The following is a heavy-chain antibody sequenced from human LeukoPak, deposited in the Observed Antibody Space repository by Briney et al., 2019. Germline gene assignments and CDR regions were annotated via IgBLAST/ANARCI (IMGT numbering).Heavy chain of an antibody. CDR3: AKTGGRGDPFDY. D-gene: IGHD2-21*02. J-gene: IGHJ4*02. V-gene: IGHV3-21*01. Sequence: GGSLRLSCAASGFTFSSYTINWVRQAPGKGLQWVSSISSTSSYINYADSVKGRFTISRDNAENSLYLEMNSLRVEDTAVYYCAKTGGRGDPFDYWGQGTLVTVSS. CDR1: GFTFSSYT. CDR2: ISSTSSYI.